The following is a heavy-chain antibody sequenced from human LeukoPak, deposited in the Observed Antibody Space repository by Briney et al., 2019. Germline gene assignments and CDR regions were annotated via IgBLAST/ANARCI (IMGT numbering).Heavy chain of an antibody. J-gene: IGHJ4*02. Sequence: PSETLSLTCTVSGGSISSGSYYWSWIRQPAGKGLEWIGRIYTSGSTNYNPSLKSRVTISVDTSKNQFSLKLSSVTAADTAVYYCARVTVRGPTYYFDYWGQGTLVTVSS. V-gene: IGHV4-61*02. CDR2: IYTSGST. CDR1: GGSISSGSYY. CDR3: ARVTVRGPTYYFDY. D-gene: IGHD3-10*01.